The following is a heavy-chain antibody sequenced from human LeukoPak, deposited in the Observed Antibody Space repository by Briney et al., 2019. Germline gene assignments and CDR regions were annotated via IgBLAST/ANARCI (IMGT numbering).Heavy chain of an antibody. D-gene: IGHD7-27*01. CDR1: GFTFSIYT. CDR3: ARDLAWGGY. CDR2: ITSSSSSM. J-gene: IGHJ4*02. Sequence: GGSLRLSCVASGFTFSIYTLSWVRQAPGKGLEWVSSITSSSSSMYSADSVKGRLTISRDNAKNSLYLQMNSLRAEDTAVYYCARDLAWGGYWGQGTLVTVSA. V-gene: IGHV3-21*01.